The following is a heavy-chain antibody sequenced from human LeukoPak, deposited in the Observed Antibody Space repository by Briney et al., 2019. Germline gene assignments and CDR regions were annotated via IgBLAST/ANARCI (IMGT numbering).Heavy chain of an antibody. J-gene: IGHJ6*03. D-gene: IGHD4-23*01. Sequence: SETLSLTCTVSGGSISSYYWSWIRQPPGKGLEWIGYIYYSGSTNYNPSLKSRVTISVDTSKNQFSLKLSSVTAADTAVYYCARDTGYGGNSGADYYYYMDVWGTGTTVTVSS. CDR2: IYYSGST. CDR1: GGSISSYY. V-gene: IGHV4-59*01. CDR3: ARDTGYGGNSGADYYYYMDV.